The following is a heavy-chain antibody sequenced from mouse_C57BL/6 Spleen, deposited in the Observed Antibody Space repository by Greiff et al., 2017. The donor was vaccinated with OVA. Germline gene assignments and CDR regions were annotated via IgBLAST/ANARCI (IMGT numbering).Heavy chain of an antibody. Sequence: QVQLQQPGAELVKPGASVKLSCTASGYTFTSYWMHWVKQRPGQGLEWIGMIHPNSGSTNYNEKFKSKATLTVDKSSSTAYMQLSSLTSEDSAVYYCATITTVVADYWGQGTTLTVSS. CDR1: GYTFTSYW. V-gene: IGHV1-64*01. CDR2: IHPNSGST. J-gene: IGHJ2*01. D-gene: IGHD1-1*01. CDR3: ATITTVVADY.